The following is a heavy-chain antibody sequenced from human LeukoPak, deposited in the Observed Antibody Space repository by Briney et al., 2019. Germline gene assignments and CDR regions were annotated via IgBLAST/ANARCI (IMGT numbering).Heavy chain of an antibody. CDR3: AKDTSYGGWGNAFDI. D-gene: IGHD3-16*01. CDR2: IESGGRT. V-gene: IGHV3-66*02. Sequence: GGSLRLSCAASGFTVSSTYMSWVRQAPGKGLEWVSVIESGGRTYYADSVKGRFTISRDSSKNTVYLQMIGLRPEDAAVYYCAKDTSYGGWGNAFDIWGQGTMVTVSS. J-gene: IGHJ3*02. CDR1: GFTVSSTY.